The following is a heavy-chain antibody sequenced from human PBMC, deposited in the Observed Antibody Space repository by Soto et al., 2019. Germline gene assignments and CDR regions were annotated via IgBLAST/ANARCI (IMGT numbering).Heavy chain of an antibody. D-gene: IGHD6-19*01. J-gene: IGHJ6*04. CDR2: IIPIFGTA. Sequence: RASVKVSCKASGGTFSSYAISWVRQAPGQGLEWMGGIIPIFGTANYAQKFQGRVTITADESTSTAYMELSSLRSEDTAVYYCARDLGKGWPPIYHGMDVWRKVTTVTVSS. CDR1: GGTFSSYA. CDR3: ARDLGKGWPPIYHGMDV. V-gene: IGHV1-69*13.